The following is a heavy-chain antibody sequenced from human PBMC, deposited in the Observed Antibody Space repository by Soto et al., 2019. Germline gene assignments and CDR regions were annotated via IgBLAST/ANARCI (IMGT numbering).Heavy chain of an antibody. D-gene: IGHD3-22*01. Sequence: PGGSLRLSCAASGFTVSSNYMSWVRQAPGKGLEWVSVIYSGGSTYYADSVKGRFTISRDNSKNTLYLQMNSLRAEDTAVYYCAKVSRDYYDSSGYYLVGYWGQGTLVTVSS. J-gene: IGHJ4*02. CDR2: IYSGGST. CDR1: GFTVSSNY. CDR3: AKVSRDYYDSSGYYLVGY. V-gene: IGHV3-66*01.